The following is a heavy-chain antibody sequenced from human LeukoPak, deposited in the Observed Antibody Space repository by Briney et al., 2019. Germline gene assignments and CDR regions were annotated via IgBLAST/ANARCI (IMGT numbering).Heavy chain of an antibody. V-gene: IGHV4-59*08. J-gene: IGHJ4*02. CDR2: IYYSGST. CDR3: ASSSGYPYYFDY. CDR1: GVSISSYY. Sequence: PSETLSLTCTVSGVSISSYYWSWIRQPPGKGLEWIGYIYYSGSTNYNPSLKSRVTISVDTSKNQFSLKLSSVTAADTAVYYCASSSGYPYYFDYWGQGTLVTVSS. D-gene: IGHD3-22*01.